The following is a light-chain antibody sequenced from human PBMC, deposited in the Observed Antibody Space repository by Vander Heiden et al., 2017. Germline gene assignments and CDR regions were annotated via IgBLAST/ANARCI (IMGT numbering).Light chain of an antibody. V-gene: IGKV1-39*01. CDR2: AAS. CDR3: QQTYSSPPWT. CDR1: QSISDF. Sequence: DIQMTQSPSSLSASVGDRVTITCRASQSISDFLSWYQQKPGKAPKLLIYAASSLQSGVPSRFSGSGSGTDFIFTISSLQPEDFATYYCQQTYSSPPWTFGRGTKVEMK. J-gene: IGKJ1*01.